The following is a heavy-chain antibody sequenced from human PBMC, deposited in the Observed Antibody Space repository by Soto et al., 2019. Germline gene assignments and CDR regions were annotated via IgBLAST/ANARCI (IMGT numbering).Heavy chain of an antibody. V-gene: IGHV3-30*18. Sequence: QVQLVESGGGLVQPGRSLRLSCAASGFTFSSYGMHWVRQAPGKGLEWVAVISYDGSNKYYADSVKGRFTISRDNSKNTLYLQMNSLRAEDTVVYYCAKDSGDEQWLVQGDAFDIWGQGTMVTVSS. J-gene: IGHJ3*02. CDR3: AKDSGDEQWLVQGDAFDI. CDR1: GFTFSSYG. D-gene: IGHD6-19*01. CDR2: ISYDGSNK.